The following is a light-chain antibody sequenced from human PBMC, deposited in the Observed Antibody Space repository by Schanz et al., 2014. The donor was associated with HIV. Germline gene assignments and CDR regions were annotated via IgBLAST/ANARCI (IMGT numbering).Light chain of an antibody. Sequence: QSVLTQTPSVSATPGQRVAMSCSRTDSKIGIQDISWYQQVPGTAPKLLIYSDNQRPSGVSLRFSGFKSATSASLAISGLQSEDEAVYFCAPWEDSLSFWVFGGGTPLTVL. CDR2: SDN. J-gene: IGLJ3*02. V-gene: IGLV1-44*01. CDR3: APWEDSLSFWV. CDR1: DSKIGIQD.